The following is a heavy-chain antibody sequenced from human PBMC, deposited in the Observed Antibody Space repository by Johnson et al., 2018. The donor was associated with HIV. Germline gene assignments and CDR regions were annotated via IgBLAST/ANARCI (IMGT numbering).Heavy chain of an antibody. D-gene: IGHD4-23*01. CDR3: AKDVSVVTPSGSFDI. J-gene: IGHJ3*02. CDR1: GFTFSSYA. CDR2: ISYDGSNK. V-gene: IGHV3-30*04. Sequence: VQLVESGGGVVQPGRSLRLSCAASGFTFSSYAMHWVRQAPGKGLEWVAVISYDGSNKYYADSVKGRFTISRDNSKNTLYLQMNSLRPEDSAVYYCAKDVSVVTPSGSFDIWGQGTRVTVSS.